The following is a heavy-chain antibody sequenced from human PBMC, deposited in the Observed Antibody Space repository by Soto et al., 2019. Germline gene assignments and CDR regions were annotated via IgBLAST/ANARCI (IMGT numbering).Heavy chain of an antibody. Sequence: EVQLVESGGGLVQPGGSLRLSCAASGFSFSTYSTNWVRQAPGKGLERVSYISSRSYTIYYIDSVKGRFTISRDNAKSSLYLQMNSLRDEDTAVYYCARGGSSSDNGMDVWGQGTTVTVSS. CDR3: ARGGSSSDNGMDV. D-gene: IGHD6-6*01. CDR1: GFSFSTYS. J-gene: IGHJ6*02. V-gene: IGHV3-48*02. CDR2: ISSRSYTI.